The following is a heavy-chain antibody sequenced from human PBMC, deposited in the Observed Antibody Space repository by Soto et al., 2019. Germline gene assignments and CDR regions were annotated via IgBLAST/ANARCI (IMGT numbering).Heavy chain of an antibody. J-gene: IGHJ6*03. D-gene: IGHD3-9*01. CDR2: IWYDGSNK. V-gene: IGHV3-33*01. Sequence: GGSLRLSCAASGFTFSSYATHWVRQAPGKGLEWVAVIWYDGSNKYYADSVKGRFTISRDNSKNTLYLQMNSLRAEDTAVYYCARGVLTGPNYYYYYYMDVWGKGTTVTVSS. CDR3: ARGVLTGPNYYYYYYMDV. CDR1: GFTFSSYA.